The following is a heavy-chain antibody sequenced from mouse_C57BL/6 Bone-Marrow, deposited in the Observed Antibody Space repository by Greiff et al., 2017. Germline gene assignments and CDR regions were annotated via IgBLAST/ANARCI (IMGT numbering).Heavy chain of an antibody. J-gene: IGHJ4*01. CDR2: ISGCGGNT. D-gene: IGHD1-1*01. Sequence: EVMLVESGGCLVKPGGSLKLSCAASGFTFSSYTMSWVRQTPEKRLEWVATISGCGGNTYYPDSVMGRFTISRDNAKNILYLQMSSLRSEDTALYYWARHDLIYYYGSYAMDCWGQGTRVTVSS. CDR1: GFTFSSYT. V-gene: IGHV5-9*01. CDR3: ARHDLIYYYGSYAMDC.